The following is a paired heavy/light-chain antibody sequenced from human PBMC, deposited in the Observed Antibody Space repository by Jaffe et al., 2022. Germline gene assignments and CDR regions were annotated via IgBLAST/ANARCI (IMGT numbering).Heavy chain of an antibody. V-gene: IGHV4-59*01. CDR3: ARVNPSEYNTYVAAFDV. Sequence: QVQLQESGPGVVKPSETLSLTCNVSGGSITSFYWSWIRQPPGKGLEWIGNIYYTGSSNYNPSFKSRVTISLDAPNRQISLKLTSVTAADTAIYFCARVNPSEYNTYVAAFDVWGQGTLVSVSS. J-gene: IGHJ3*01. D-gene: IGHD5-12*01. CDR1: GGSITSFY. CDR2: IYYTGSS.
Light chain of an antibody. CDR3: QQYDSMPWT. J-gene: IGKJ1*01. CDR2: LAY. V-gene: IGKV1-NL1*01. CDR1: QGMRNS. Sequence: DIQMTQSPSSLSASVGDRVTITCRASQGMRNSLAWYQHKPGKAPKLLVYLAYKLESGVPSRFSGSGSGMDYTLTISSLQPEDFATYYCQQYDSMPWTFGQGTKVEIK.